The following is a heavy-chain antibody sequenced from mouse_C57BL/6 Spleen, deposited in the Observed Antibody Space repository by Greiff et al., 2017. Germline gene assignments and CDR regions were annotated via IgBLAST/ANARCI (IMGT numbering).Heavy chain of an antibody. D-gene: IGHD2-10*01. CDR2: IYPGNGGT. CDR3: ARSYDGYWYFEV. V-gene: IGHV1-55*01. CDR1: GYTFTSYW. J-gene: IGHJ1*03. Sequence: QVQLQQPGAELVKPGASVKLSCKASGYTFTSYWMTWVKQRPGQGLEWIGDIYPGNGGTNYNEKFKSKATLTVDTSSSTAYMQLSSLTSEDSAVYCFARSYDGYWYFEVWGTGITVT.